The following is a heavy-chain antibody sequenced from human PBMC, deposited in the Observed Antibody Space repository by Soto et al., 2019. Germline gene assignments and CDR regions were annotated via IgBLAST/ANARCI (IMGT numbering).Heavy chain of an antibody. D-gene: IGHD4-17*01. V-gene: IGHV4-39*01. CDR3: ARKRGDYGDYYYYMDV. CDR1: GGSISSSSYY. CDR2: IYYSGST. J-gene: IGHJ6*03. Sequence: SETLSLTCTVSGGSISSSSYYWGWIRQPPGKGLEWIGSIYYSGSTYYNPSLKSRVTISVDTSKNQFSLKLSSVTAADTAVYYCARKRGDYGDYYYYMDVWGKGTTVTAP.